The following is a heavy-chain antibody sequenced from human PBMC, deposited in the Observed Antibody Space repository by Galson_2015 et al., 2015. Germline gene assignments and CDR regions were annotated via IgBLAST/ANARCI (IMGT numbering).Heavy chain of an antibody. J-gene: IGHJ4*02. D-gene: IGHD6-19*01. CDR3: AKALSSAWYYFDS. Sequence: SLRLSCAASGFTFSSYAMSWVRQAPGKGLDWVSTISASGVSTYYADSVKGRFTLSRDNSKNTLYLQMNSLRAEDTALYYCAKALSSAWYYFDSWGQGALVTVSS. CDR1: GFTFSSYA. V-gene: IGHV3-23*01. CDR2: ISASGVST.